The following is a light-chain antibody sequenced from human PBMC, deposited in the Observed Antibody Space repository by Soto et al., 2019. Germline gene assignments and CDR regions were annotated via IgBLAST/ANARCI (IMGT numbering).Light chain of an antibody. J-gene: IGLJ1*01. CDR2: DVS. V-gene: IGLV2-14*01. CDR3: SSYTSSSTLEV. Sequence: QSALTQPASVSGSPGQSITTSCTGTSSDVGGYDYVSWFQQHPGKAPKLMIYDVSYRPSGVSNRFSGSKSGNTASLTISGLQAEDEADYYCSSYTSSSTLEVFGTGTKVTVL. CDR1: SSDVGGYDY.